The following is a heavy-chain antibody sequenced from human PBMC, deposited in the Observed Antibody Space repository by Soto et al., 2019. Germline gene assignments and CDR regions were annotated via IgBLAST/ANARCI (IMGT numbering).Heavy chain of an antibody. CDR3: ARDDVAVAKYYFDY. CDR2: IWYDGSNK. V-gene: IGHV3-33*01. Sequence: VQLVESGGGVVQPGRSLRLSCAASGFTFSSYGMHWVRQAPGKGLEWVAVIWYDGSNKYYADSVKGRFTISRDNSKNTLYLQMNSLRAEDTAVYYCARDDVAVAKYYFDYWGQGTLVTVSS. J-gene: IGHJ4*02. D-gene: IGHD6-19*01. CDR1: GFTFSSYG.